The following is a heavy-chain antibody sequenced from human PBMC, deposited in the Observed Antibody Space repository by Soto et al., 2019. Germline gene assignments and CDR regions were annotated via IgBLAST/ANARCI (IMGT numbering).Heavy chain of an antibody. J-gene: IGHJ4*02. CDR2: ISAYNGNT. V-gene: IGHV1-18*01. CDR1: GYTFTSYG. CDR3: ARVLEWALLNFDY. D-gene: IGHD1-26*01. Sequence: ASVKVSCKASGYTFTSYGISWVRQAPGQGLEWMGWISAYNGNTNYAQKLQGRVTMTTDTSTSTAYKELRSLRSDDTAVYYCARVLEWALLNFDYWGKGTLVTVSS.